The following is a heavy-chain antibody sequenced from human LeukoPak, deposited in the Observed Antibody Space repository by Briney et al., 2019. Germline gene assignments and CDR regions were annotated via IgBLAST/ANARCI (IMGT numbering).Heavy chain of an antibody. D-gene: IGHD5-18*01. CDR2: MNPNSGNT. J-gene: IGHJ4*02. V-gene: IGHV1-8*01. Sequence: ASVKLCCKASGYTFTNYDINWVRQATGQGLEWMGWMNPNSGNTGYAQKFQGRVTMTRNTSIRTAYMELSSLRSEDTAVYYCARARGYSYGYEDYWGQGTLVTVSS. CDR1: GYTFTNYD. CDR3: ARARGYSYGYEDY.